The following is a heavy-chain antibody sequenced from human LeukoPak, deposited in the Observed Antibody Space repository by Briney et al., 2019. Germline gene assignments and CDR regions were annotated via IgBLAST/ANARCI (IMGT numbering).Heavy chain of an antibody. V-gene: IGHV3-48*03. CDR2: ISSSGSTI. D-gene: IGHD3-9*01. CDR1: GFTFSSYE. CDR3: ARSNILTGYPSYDAFDI. J-gene: IGHJ3*02. Sequence: PGGSLRLSCAASGFTFSSYEMNWVRQAPGKGLEWVSYISSSGSTIYYADSVKGRFTISRDNAKNSLYLRMNSLRAEDTAVYYCARSNILTGYPSYDAFDIWGQGTMVTVSS.